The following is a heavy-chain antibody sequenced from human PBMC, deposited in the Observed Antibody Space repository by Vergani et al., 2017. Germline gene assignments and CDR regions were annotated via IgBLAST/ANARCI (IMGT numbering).Heavy chain of an antibody. V-gene: IGHV1-69*09. CDR2: IIPILGIA. CDR3: ARVLVGAYYGMDV. Sequence: QVQLVQSGAEVKKPGSSVKVSCKASGGTFSSYAISWVRQAPGQGLEWMGRIIPILGIANYAQKVQGRVTITADKSTSTAYMELSSLRSEDTAVYYCARVLVGAYYGMDVWGQGTTVTVSS. J-gene: IGHJ6*02. CDR1: GGTFSSYA. D-gene: IGHD1-26*01.